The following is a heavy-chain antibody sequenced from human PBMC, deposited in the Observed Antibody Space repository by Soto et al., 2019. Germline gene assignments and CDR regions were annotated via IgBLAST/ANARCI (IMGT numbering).Heavy chain of an antibody. Sequence: EVQLVESGGGLVQPGGSLRLSCVASGFTFSNYWMGWVRQAPGKGLEWVANMKQDGSEKYYLDSVKGRFTISRDNAKNSLFLEMNSLRAEDTAVYYCAGGVYEFDPWGQGTLVTVAS. V-gene: IGHV3-7*04. CDR2: MKQDGSEK. CDR1: GFTFSNYW. J-gene: IGHJ5*02. D-gene: IGHD3-16*01. CDR3: AGGVYEFDP.